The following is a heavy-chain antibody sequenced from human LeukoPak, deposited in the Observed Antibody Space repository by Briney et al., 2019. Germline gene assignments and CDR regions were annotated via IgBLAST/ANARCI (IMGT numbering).Heavy chain of an antibody. V-gene: IGHV3-30-3*01. D-gene: IGHD3-10*01. J-gene: IGHJ4*02. Sequence: GRSLRLSCAASGFTFSDYAIHWVRQAPGKGLEWVSVISNVGGSKHYADSVKGRFTISRDNSKNTLLLQMNSLRPEDTAVYYCSTGYMVRGVTFDYWGQGTLVTVSS. CDR1: GFTFSDYA. CDR2: ISNVGGSK. CDR3: STGYMVRGVTFDY.